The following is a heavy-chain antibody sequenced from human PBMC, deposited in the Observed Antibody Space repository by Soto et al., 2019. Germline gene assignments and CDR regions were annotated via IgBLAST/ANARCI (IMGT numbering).Heavy chain of an antibody. V-gene: IGHV3-30-3*01. CDR1: GFTFSSYA. Sequence: QVQLVESGGGVVQPGRSLRLSCAASGFTFSSYAMHWVRQAPGKGLEWVAVISYDGSNKYYADSVKGRFTISRDNSKNTLYLQMNSLRAEDTAVYYCARAVSVGGYSYGYIGWSDQTWSYGLDYWGQGTLVTVSS. J-gene: IGHJ4*02. D-gene: IGHD5-18*01. CDR3: ARAVSVGGYSYGYIGWSDQTWSYGLDY. CDR2: ISYDGSNK.